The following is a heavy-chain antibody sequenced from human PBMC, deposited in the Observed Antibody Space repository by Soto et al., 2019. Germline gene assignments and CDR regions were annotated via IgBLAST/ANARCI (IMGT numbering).Heavy chain of an antibody. J-gene: IGHJ4*02. Sequence: QVQLVQSGSDVKKAGSSVKVSCKASGDTFNFYTINWVRQAPGLGLEWMGRFNPILSMSNYAQKFEGRVTITADKSTNTAYMELSRLTVEDTAMYYCVTSYGSGYRAFDFWGQGALVTVSS. CDR1: GDTFNFYT. V-gene: IGHV1-69*02. CDR2: FNPILSMS. D-gene: IGHD3-10*01. CDR3: VTSYGSGYRAFDF.